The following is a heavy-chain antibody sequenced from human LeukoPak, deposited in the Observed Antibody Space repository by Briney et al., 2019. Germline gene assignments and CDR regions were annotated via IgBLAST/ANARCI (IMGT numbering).Heavy chain of an antibody. CDR1: GFTFSSYS. J-gene: IGHJ4*02. CDR3: ARDWDDYGDYVDY. V-gene: IGHV3-48*01. CDR2: ISSSSSTI. D-gene: IGHD4-17*01. Sequence: GGSLRLSCAASGFTFSSYSMNWVRQAPGKGLEWVSYISSSSSTIYYADSEKGRFTISRDNAKNSLYLQMNSLRAEDTAVYYCARDWDDYGDYVDYWGQGTLVTVSS.